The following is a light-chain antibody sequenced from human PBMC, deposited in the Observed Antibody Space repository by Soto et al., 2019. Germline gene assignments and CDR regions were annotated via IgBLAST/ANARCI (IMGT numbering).Light chain of an antibody. Sequence: DIKMMQSPSTLSAFVGDRVTITCRASHSISSWLAWYQQKPGKARKLLLYKASTLERGVPLRFRGSGCGTECTLIINSRQSDDVETYYCRQYDGYSLTFGQGTKVDIK. CDR1: HSISSW. CDR2: KAS. V-gene: IGKV1-5*03. J-gene: IGKJ1*01. CDR3: RQYDGYSLT.